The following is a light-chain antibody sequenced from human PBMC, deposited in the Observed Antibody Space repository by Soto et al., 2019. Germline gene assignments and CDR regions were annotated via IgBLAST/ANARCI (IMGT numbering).Light chain of an antibody. V-gene: IGLV1-40*01. CDR1: SANIGAAYN. CDR2: GNN. J-gene: IGLJ1*01. Sequence: QSVLTQPPSVSGAPGQRVTISCTGSSANIGAAYNVDWYQQLPGTAPKLLIYGNNNRPSGVPARFSGSKSGNTASLTISGLQAEDEADYYCCSYADNYTYVFGNGTKVTV. CDR3: CSYADNYTYV.